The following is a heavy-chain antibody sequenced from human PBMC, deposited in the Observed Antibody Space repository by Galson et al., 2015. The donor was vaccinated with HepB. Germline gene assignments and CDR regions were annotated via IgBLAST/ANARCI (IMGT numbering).Heavy chain of an antibody. D-gene: IGHD3-10*01. V-gene: IGHV1-69*13. CDR3: ARAILRGTGYYGSLFDP. Sequence: SVKVSCKASGGTFSSYAISWVRQAPGQGLEWMGGIIPIFGTANYAQKFQGRVTITADESTSTAYMELSSLRSEDTAVYYCARAILRGTGYYGSLFDPWGQGTLVTVSS. CDR2: IIPIFGTA. CDR1: GGTFSSYA. J-gene: IGHJ5*02.